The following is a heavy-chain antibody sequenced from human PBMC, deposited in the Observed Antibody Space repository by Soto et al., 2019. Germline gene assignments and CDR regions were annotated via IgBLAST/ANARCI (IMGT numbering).Heavy chain of an antibody. V-gene: IGHV6-1*01. J-gene: IGHJ4*02. CDR1: GDSVSNNSVA. D-gene: IGHD3-10*01. Sequence: HAQLQQSGPGLVKPSQTLSLSCAISGDSVSNNSVAWNWVRQSPSRGLEWLGRTYYRSKWHYDYAPSVRSRITINPDTSKNHFSLQLNSVSPEDAAVYYCARTLRGRGVKYFDDWGQGTLVTVSS. CDR3: ARTLRGRGVKYFDD. CDR2: TYYRSKWHY.